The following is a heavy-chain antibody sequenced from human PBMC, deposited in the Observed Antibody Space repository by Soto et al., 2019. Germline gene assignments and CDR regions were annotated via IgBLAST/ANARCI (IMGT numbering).Heavy chain of an antibody. CDR1: GYTFTSCD. Sequence: SMKLSCKASGYTFTSCDINWVRQATGQGLDWMGWMNPNSGNTGYAQKFQGRVTMTRNTSISTAYMELSSLRSEDTAVYYCAREALLHCSGGSCPQGYWGQGTLVTVSS. CDR2: MNPNSGNT. D-gene: IGHD2-15*01. J-gene: IGHJ4*02. CDR3: AREALLHCSGGSCPQGY. V-gene: IGHV1-8*01.